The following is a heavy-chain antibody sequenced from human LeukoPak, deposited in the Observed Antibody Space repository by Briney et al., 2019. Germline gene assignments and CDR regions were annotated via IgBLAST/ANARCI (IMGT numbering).Heavy chain of an antibody. J-gene: IGHJ2*01. CDR2: ISGSGGSA. D-gene: IGHD1-26*01. CDR3: AKDRVGSTSSWYFDL. Sequence: GGSLRLSCAASGFTFSSYAMSWVRQAPGKGLEWVSGISGSGGSAYYADSVKGRFTISRDNSKNTLYLQMNSLGAEDTAVYYCAKDRVGSTSSWYFDLWGRGTLVTVSS. V-gene: IGHV3-23*01. CDR1: GFTFSSYA.